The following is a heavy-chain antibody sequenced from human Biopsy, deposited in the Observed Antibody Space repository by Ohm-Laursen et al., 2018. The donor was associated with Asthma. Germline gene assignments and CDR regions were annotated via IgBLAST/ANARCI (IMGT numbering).Heavy chain of an antibody. CDR2: IYHKGTT. CDR1: GGAISSDGYT. CDR3: ARDLSFYDSSGYYRRWFDP. V-gene: IGHV4-30-2*05. D-gene: IGHD3-22*01. J-gene: IGHJ5*02. Sequence: TLSLTCAVSGGAISSDGYTWTWIRQPPGKGLEWIGYIYHKGTTYHNPSLKSRVTISVDTSKNQFSLKLSSVTAADTAVYYCARDLSFYDSSGYYRRWFDPWGQGTLVTVSS.